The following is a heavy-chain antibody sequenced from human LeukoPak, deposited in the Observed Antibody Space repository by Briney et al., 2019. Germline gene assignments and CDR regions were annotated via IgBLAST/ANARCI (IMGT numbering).Heavy chain of an antibody. CDR1: GFTFSRSA. Sequence: GGSLRLSCAASGFTFSRSAMHWVRQASGKGLEWVGRIRSKANSYATAYAASVKGRFTISRDDSKNTAYLQMNSLKTEDTAVYYCTRRGYSYGSPDYSRQGTLVTVSS. J-gene: IGHJ4*02. CDR2: IRSKANSYAT. CDR3: TRRGYSYGSPDY. D-gene: IGHD5-18*01. V-gene: IGHV3-73*01.